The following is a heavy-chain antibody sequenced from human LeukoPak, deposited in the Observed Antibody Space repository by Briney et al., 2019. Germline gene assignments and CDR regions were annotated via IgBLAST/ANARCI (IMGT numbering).Heavy chain of an antibody. D-gene: IGHD2-2*01. CDR1: GFTFSTYV. V-gene: IGHV3-23*01. Sequence: GGSLRLSCAASGFTFSTYVVNWVRQAPGKGLEWVSTITGSGGSTYYADSVKGRFTISRDNAKNSLYLQMNSLRAEDTAVYYCARETYQCPAWDYWGQGTLVTVSS. CDR2: ITGSGGST. CDR3: ARETYQCPAWDY. J-gene: IGHJ4*02.